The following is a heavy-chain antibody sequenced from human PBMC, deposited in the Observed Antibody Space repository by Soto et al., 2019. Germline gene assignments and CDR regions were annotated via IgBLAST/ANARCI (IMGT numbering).Heavy chain of an antibody. CDR1: GYTFTSYA. V-gene: IGHV1-3*01. D-gene: IGHD3-16*01. Sequence: ASVKVSCKASGYTFTSYAMHWVRQAPGQRLEWMGWINACNGNTNYAQKLQGRVTMTTDTSTSTAYMELRSLRSDDTAVYYCARIGPHTGDYWGQGTLVTVSS. CDR2: INACNGNT. J-gene: IGHJ4*02. CDR3: ARIGPHTGDY.